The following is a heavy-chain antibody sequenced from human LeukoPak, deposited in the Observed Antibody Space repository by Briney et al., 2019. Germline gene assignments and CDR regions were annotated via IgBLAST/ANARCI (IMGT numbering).Heavy chain of an antibody. CDR2: IFYTGST. CDR1: GGSISTSSYY. J-gene: IGHJ5*02. Sequence: SETLSLTCTVSGGSISTSSYYWVWIRQPPGKGLEWIGSIFYTGSTNYNPSLKSRVTMSVDTSKNQFSLKLSSVTAADTAVYYCARTMTTVVTPHRFWWFDPWGQGTLVTVSS. D-gene: IGHD4-23*01. V-gene: IGHV4-39*07. CDR3: ARTMTTVVTPHRFWWFDP.